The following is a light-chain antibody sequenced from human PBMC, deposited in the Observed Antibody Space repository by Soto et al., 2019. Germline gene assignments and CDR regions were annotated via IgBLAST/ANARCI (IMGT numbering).Light chain of an antibody. CDR1: NSNIGNKY. Sequence: QSVLTQPPSASGTPGQRVTISCSGSNSNIGNKYVYWYQQLPGTAPKLLMYRNNHRPSGVPDRFSGSKSGTSASLANSGLRSEDEADYYCAAWDDGVGGPAFGGGTKLTVL. V-gene: IGLV1-47*01. CDR3: AAWDDGVGGPA. J-gene: IGLJ3*02. CDR2: RNN.